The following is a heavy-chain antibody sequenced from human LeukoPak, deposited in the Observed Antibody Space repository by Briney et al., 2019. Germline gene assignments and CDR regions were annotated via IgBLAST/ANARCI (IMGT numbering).Heavy chain of an antibody. J-gene: IGHJ5*02. CDR3: ARGITGMYYYDP. V-gene: IGHV3-15*05. D-gene: IGHD3-10*01. Sequence: GSLRLSCAASGFTFSNAWMSWVRQAPGKGLEWVGRIKSKTDGGTTDYAAPVKGRFTISRDDSKNTLYLQINSLRAEDTAVYYCARGITGMYYYDPWGQGTPVTVSS. CDR2: IKSKTDGGTT. CDR1: GFTFSNAW.